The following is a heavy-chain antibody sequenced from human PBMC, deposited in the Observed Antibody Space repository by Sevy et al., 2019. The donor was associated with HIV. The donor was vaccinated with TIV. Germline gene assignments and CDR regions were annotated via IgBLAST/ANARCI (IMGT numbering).Heavy chain of an antibody. CDR2: ISYEGTDT. D-gene: IGHD6-13*01. CDR3: AGDGGYSIKWYPLY. Sequence: GGSLRLSCAASGFAFSSHAMHWVRQAPGKGLEWVGVISYEGTDTFYAASVEGRFTISRDNSKNMLSLQMNSLEPEDTAVYYCAGDGGYSIKWYPLYWGQGTLVTVSS. CDR1: GFAFSSHA. V-gene: IGHV3-30-3*01. J-gene: IGHJ4*01.